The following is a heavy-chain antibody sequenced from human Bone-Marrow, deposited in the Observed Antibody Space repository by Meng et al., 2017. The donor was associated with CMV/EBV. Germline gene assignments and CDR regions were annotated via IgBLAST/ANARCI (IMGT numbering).Heavy chain of an antibody. CDR3: ARVGVGYSYGSDY. J-gene: IGHJ4*02. CDR2: ISWNSGSI. Sequence: GGSLRLSCAASGFTFDDYAMHWVRQAPGKGLEWVSGISWNSGSIGYADSVKGRFTISRDNAKNTLYLQMNSLRAEDTAVYYCARVGVGYSYGSDYWGQGTLVTVSS. CDR1: GFTFDDYA. V-gene: IGHV3-9*01. D-gene: IGHD5-18*01.